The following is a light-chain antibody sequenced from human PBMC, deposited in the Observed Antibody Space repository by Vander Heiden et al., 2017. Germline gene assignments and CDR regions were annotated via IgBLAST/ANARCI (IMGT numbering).Light chain of an antibody. CDR1: QIIGNS. Sequence: DMQMTQSPSSQSASVGDRVTITCRASQIIGNSLNWYQQKPGKAPKLLIYSASTSQSGVPSRFSGSGSGTDFTLTISSLQPEDFATYYCQQSYSSTRTFGQGTKVEIK. V-gene: IGKV1-39*01. CDR3: QQSYSSTRT. CDR2: SAS. J-gene: IGKJ1*01.